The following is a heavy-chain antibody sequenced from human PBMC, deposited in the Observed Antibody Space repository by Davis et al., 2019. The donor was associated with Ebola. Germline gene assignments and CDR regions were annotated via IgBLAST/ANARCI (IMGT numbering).Heavy chain of an antibody. CDR3: ARASHLDY. J-gene: IGHJ4*02. CDR1: EFTFITYS. V-gene: IGHV3-21*01. Sequence: GESLKISCAASEFTFITYSMNWVRQAPGKGLEWVSSISSSSTYIYYADSVKGRFTISRDNAKNLLYLQMNSLRAEDTAVYYCARASHLDYWGQGTLVTVSS. CDR2: ISSSSTYI.